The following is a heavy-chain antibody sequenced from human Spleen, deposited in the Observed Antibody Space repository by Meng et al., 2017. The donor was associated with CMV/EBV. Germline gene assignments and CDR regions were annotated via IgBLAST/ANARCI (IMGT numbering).Heavy chain of an antibody. J-gene: IGHJ5*02. CDR2: TSSSSSYI. CDR1: GFTFSSYS. CDR3: ANIVVVPAAILP. Sequence: GESLKISCAASGFTFSSYSMNWVRQAPGKGLEWVSSTSSSSSYIYYADSVKGRFTISRDNAKNSLYLQMNSPRAEDTAVYYCANIVVVPAAILPWGQGTLVTVSS. V-gene: IGHV3-21*01. D-gene: IGHD2-2*01.